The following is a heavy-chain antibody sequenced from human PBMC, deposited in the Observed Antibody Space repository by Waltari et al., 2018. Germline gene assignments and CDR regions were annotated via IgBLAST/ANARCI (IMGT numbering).Heavy chain of an antibody. CDR2: ISGGGGST. V-gene: IGHV3-23*01. J-gene: IGHJ4*02. Sequence: EVQLLDSGGGLVQPGGSLSLPCAASGFTFSSYAMSWVRQAPGKGLEWVSAISGGGGSTYYADSVKGRCTSSRDNSKNTLYLQMNSLRAEDTAVYYCAKDNYYGSGSYYTFFDYWGQGTLVTVSS. CDR1: GFTFSSYA. D-gene: IGHD3-10*01. CDR3: AKDNYYGSGSYYTFFDY.